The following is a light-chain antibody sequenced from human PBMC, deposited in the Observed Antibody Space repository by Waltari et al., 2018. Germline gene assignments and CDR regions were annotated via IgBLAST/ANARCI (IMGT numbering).Light chain of an antibody. CDR3: QQSYSTPFT. CDR2: AAS. CDR1: QSISSY. V-gene: IGKV1-39*01. J-gene: IGKJ3*01. Sequence: DIQMTQSPSSLSASVGDRVTITCRASQSISSYLNWYQQKPGKAPKLLIYAASSLQSGVPSRFSGSGSGTDFTLTISSLQPEDFVTYYCQQSYSTPFTFGPGTTVDIK.